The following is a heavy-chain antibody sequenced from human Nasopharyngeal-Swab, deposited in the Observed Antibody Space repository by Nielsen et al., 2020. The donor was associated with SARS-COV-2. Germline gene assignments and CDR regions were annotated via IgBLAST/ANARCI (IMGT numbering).Heavy chain of an antibody. CDR3: AKDPSFVGSLHFDQ. CDR2: ISARGEST. D-gene: IGHD1-26*01. Sequence: GESLKISCAASGFTFSEYAFHWVRQAPGKRLEWVSVISARGESTHYADSVKGRFSISRVNSRETVYLQMDSLRADDTAVYYCAKDPSFVGSLHFDQWGRGTLVTVSS. CDR1: GFTFSEYA. V-gene: IGHV3-23*01. J-gene: IGHJ4*02.